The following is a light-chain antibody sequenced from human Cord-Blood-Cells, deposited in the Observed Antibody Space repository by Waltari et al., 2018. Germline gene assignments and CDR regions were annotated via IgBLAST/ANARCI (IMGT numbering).Light chain of an antibody. J-gene: IGLJ7*01. Sequence: QSALTQPASVSGSPGQSITISCTGTSSDVGGYNYVSWYQQHPGKAPKLMIYEVSNRPSGVSNPFSGSKSGNTASLTIAGLQAEDEADYYCSSYTSSSTQHAVFGGGTQLTVL. V-gene: IGLV2-14*01. CDR1: SSDVGGYNY. CDR2: EVS. CDR3: SSYTSSSTQHAV.